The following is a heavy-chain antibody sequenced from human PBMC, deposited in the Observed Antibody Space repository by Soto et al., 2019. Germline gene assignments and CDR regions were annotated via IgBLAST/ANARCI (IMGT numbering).Heavy chain of an antibody. CDR1: GDSVSTNSAT. V-gene: IGHV6-1*01. CDR2: TYYRSKWYN. D-gene: IGHD2-15*01. J-gene: IGHJ5*02. CDR3: VREVALRFDP. Sequence: PSQTLSLTCAISGDSVSTNSATWNWIRQSPSRGLEWLGRTYYRSKWYNDYAVSVKGRITINPDTSKNQFSLQLNSVTAADTAVYYCVREVALRFDPWGQGTLVTV.